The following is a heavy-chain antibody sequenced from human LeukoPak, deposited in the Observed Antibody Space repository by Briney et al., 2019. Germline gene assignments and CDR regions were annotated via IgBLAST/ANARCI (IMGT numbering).Heavy chain of an antibody. V-gene: IGHV1-18*01. CDR2: ISAYNGNT. J-gene: IGHJ4*02. Sequence: VASVKVSCKASGYTFTTYGITWVRQAPGQGLEWMGWISAYNGNTNYAQKLQGRVTMTTDTSTSTAYMELRSLRSDDTAAYYCARALVDGYKELGYWGQGTLVTVSS. D-gene: IGHD5-24*01. CDR3: ARALVDGYKELGY. CDR1: GYTFTTYG.